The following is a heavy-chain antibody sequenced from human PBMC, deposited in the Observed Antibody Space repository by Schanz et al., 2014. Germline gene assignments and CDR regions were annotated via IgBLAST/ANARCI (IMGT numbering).Heavy chain of an antibody. CDR3: ARGWGYDALTGYVF. Sequence: QVPVVQSGAEVKKPGASVKVSCKASGYTFSSYGITWVRQAPGQGLEWMGYISGYNGNTNYAPKVQDRVTMTTDTSTSTAYMELRSLRSDDTAVYYCARGWGYDALTGYVFWGQGTLVTVSS. J-gene: IGHJ4*02. CDR2: ISGYNGNT. V-gene: IGHV1-18*01. D-gene: IGHD3-9*01. CDR1: GYTFSSYG.